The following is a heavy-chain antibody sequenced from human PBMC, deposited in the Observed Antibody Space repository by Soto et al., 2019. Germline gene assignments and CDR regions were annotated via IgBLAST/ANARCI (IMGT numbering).Heavy chain of an antibody. Sequence: QVQLVESGGGVVQPGRSLRLSCAASGFTFSSYGMHWVRQAPGKGLEWVAVISYDGSNKYYADSVKGRFTISRDNSKNTLYLQMNSLSAEDTAVYYCAKEGGYYGSGSYSVGENYYGMDVWGQGTTVTVSS. CDR3: AKEGGYYGSGSYSVGENYYGMDV. V-gene: IGHV3-30*18. CDR2: ISYDGSNK. D-gene: IGHD3-10*01. CDR1: GFTFSSYG. J-gene: IGHJ6*02.